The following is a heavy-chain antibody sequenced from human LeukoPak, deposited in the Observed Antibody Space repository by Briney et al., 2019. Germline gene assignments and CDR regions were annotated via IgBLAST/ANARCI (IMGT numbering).Heavy chain of an antibody. CDR1: GGSISSYY. J-gene: IGHJ5*02. V-gene: IGHV4-59*01. D-gene: IGHD3-10*01. Sequence: SETLSLTCTVSGGSISSYYWSWIRQPPGKGLEWIGDIYYSGSTNYNPSLKSRVTISVDTSKNQFSLKLTSVTAADTAVYYYARDSYYYASGRYNWFDPWGQGTLVTVSS. CDR2: IYYSGST. CDR3: ARDSYYYASGRYNWFDP.